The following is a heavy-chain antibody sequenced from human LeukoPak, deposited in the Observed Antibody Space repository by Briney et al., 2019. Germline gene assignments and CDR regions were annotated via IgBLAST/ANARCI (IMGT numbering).Heavy chain of an antibody. D-gene: IGHD6-19*01. CDR1: GGSISSGSYF. Sequence: SETLSLTCTVSGGSISSGSYFWDWIRQPPGKGLEWIGSIYYSGSTSYNPSLKSRVTISIDTSRNQFSMNLNSVTAADTAVYYCAKGAGPPWFDPWGQGTLVTVSS. CDR2: IYYSGST. J-gene: IGHJ5*02. V-gene: IGHV4-39*07. CDR3: AKGAGPPWFDP.